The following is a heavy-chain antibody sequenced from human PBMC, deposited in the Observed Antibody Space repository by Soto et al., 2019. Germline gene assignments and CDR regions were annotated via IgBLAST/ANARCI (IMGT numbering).Heavy chain of an antibody. CDR2: INHSGST. CDR3: ARGSRYCTNGVCYSYFDY. CDR1: GGSFSGYY. V-gene: IGHV4-34*01. Sequence: SETLSLTCAVYGGSFSGYYWIWIRQPPGKGLEWIGEINHSGSTNYNPSLKSRVTISVDTSKNQFSLKLSSVTAADTAVYYCARGSRYCTNGVCYSYFDYWGQGTLVTVSS. J-gene: IGHJ4*02. D-gene: IGHD2-8*01.